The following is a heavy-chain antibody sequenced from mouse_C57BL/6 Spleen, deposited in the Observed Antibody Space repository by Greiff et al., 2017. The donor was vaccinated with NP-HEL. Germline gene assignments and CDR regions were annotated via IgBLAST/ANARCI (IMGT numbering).Heavy chain of an antibody. V-gene: IGHV6-3*01. CDR3: TGRGDYAWFAY. CDR1: GFTFSNYW. CDR2: IRLKSDNYAT. J-gene: IGHJ3*01. Sequence: EVKVVESGGGLVQPGGSMKLSCVASGFTFSNYWMNWVRQSPEKGLEWVAQIRLKSDNYATHYAESVKGRFTISRDDSKSSVYLQMNNLRAEDTGIYYCTGRGDYAWFAYWGQGTLVTVSA. D-gene: IGHD2-4*01.